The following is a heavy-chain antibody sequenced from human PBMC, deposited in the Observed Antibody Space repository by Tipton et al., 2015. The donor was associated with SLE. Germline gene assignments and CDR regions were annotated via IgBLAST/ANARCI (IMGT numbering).Heavy chain of an antibody. D-gene: IGHD3-16*01. Sequence: SLRLSCAASGFTFSSYAMSWVRQAPGKGLEWVSAISGSGGSTYYADSVKGRFTISRDNSKNTLYLQMNSLRAEDTALYYCARERGDGYNNYYYMDVWGKGTTVTVSS. V-gene: IGHV3-23*01. CDR3: ARERGDGYNNYYYMDV. CDR1: GFTFSSYA. J-gene: IGHJ6*03. CDR2: ISGSGGST.